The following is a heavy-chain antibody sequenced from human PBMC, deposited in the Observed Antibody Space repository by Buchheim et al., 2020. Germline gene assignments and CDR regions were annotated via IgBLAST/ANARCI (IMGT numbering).Heavy chain of an antibody. CDR2: ISNDGSNK. V-gene: IGHV3-30*18. J-gene: IGHJ4*02. CDR3: AKDKYRISWNMDY. D-gene: IGHD6-6*01. CDR1: GFTFSSFG. Sequence: QVQLVESGGGLVQPGRSLRLSCAASGFTFSSFGMHWVRQAPGKGLEWVSLISNDGSNKYYADSVKGRFTISRDNSKNTVYLQMNSLRAEDTALYECAKDKYRISWNMDYWGQGTL.